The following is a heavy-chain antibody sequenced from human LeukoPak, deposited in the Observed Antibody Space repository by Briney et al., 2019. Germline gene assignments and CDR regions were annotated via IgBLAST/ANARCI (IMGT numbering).Heavy chain of an antibody. J-gene: IGHJ6*03. CDR2: IYTSGST. CDR1: GGSISSGSYY. D-gene: IGHD5-12*01. V-gene: IGHV4-61*02. CDR3: ARVQRVATIYYYYYMDV. Sequence: TSETLSLTCTVSGGSISSGSYYWSWIRQPAGKGLEWIGRIYTSGSTNYNPSLKSRVTISVDTSKNQFSLKLSSVTAADTAVYYCARVQRVATIYYYYYMDVWGKGTTVTISS.